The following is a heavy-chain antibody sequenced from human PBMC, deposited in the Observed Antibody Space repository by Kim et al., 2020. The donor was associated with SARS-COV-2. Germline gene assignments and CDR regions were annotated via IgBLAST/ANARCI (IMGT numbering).Heavy chain of an antibody. D-gene: IGHD6-13*01. CDR3: TRVSTWREWYFDH. V-gene: IGHV3-21*04. CDR1: GFTFRNSC. Sequence: GGSLRLSCAASGFTFRNSCMNWVRQPPGKGLEWISGISSTDESFYSGYSVHGRVIFSKENENSLYYQQMNMSRVETADTYCCTRVSTWREWYFDHLGRGT. CDR2: ISSTDESF. J-gene: IGHJ2*01.